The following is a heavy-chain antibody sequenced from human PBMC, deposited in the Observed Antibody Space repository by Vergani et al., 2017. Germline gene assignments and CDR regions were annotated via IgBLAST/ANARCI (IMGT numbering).Heavy chain of an antibody. J-gene: IGHJ4*02. CDR3: ARESYNSYYDYVWGTAHYFDY. Sequence: VPLVQSGAAVKTPGESLKISCKGFGYSFTTYWIGWVRQLPGKGLEWMGWINPNSGGTNYAQKFQGRVTMTRDTSISTAYMELSRLRSDDTAVYYCARESYNSYYDYVWGTAHYFDYWGQGTLVTVSS. CDR1: GYSFTTYW. V-gene: IGHV1-2*02. CDR2: INPNSGGT. D-gene: IGHD3-16*01.